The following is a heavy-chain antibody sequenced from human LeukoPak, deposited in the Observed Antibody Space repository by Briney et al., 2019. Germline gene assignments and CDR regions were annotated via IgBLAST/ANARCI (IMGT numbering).Heavy chain of an antibody. CDR2: ISSSSVYK. CDR1: GFTFSTYI. J-gene: IGHJ4*02. V-gene: IGHV3-21*01. Sequence: GGSLRLSCAASGFTFSTYIMSWVRQAPGKGLEWVSSISSSSVYKDYADSMKGRFSISRDNAKNSLYLQMNSLRAEDTAVYYCARDLGRGVFDHWGQGTLVTVSS. CDR3: ARDLGRGVFDH. D-gene: IGHD3-10*01.